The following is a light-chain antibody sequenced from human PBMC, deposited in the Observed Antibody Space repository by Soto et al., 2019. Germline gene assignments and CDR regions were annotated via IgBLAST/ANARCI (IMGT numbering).Light chain of an antibody. V-gene: IGKV1-9*01. Sequence: DIQLTQSPSFLSASVGDRVTISCRASQGISSYLAWYQQKPGIAPELLIYDASNLQSEVPTRFSDSGPGKEFHLTVSSLQPEDVATYFCQELDTYPITFGQGTRLEIK. CDR1: QGISSY. CDR3: QELDTYPIT. J-gene: IGKJ5*01. CDR2: DAS.